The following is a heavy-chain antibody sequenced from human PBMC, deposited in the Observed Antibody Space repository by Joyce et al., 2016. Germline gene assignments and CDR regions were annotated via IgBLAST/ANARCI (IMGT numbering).Heavy chain of an antibody. J-gene: IGHJ4*02. CDR3: AREYGGTFYFDC. V-gene: IGHV1-2*02. CDR1: GFSFSGYY. Sequence: QVQLVQSGAEVKNPGASVKVSCKSSGFSFSGYYIHWVRQAPGQGLEWMSWINPDRGGSSYAQKFQGRVTMTRDTSIRTVYLELGSLTSDDTALYYCAREYGGTFYFDCWGQVTLVTVSS. D-gene: IGHD4-23*01. CDR2: INPDRGGS.